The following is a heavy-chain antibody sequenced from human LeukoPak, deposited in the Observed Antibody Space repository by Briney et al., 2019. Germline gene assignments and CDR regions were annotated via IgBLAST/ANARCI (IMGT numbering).Heavy chain of an antibody. V-gene: IGHV3-20*04. CDR1: GFTFDDYG. Sequence: GGSLRLSCAASGFTFDDYGMNWVRQAPGKGLEWVSGINWNGGSTGYADSVKGRFTISRDNAKNSLYVQMNSLRAEDTAVYYCARVRYYDSSGYYYIGYFDYWGQGTLVTVSS. CDR2: INWNGGST. D-gene: IGHD3-22*01. J-gene: IGHJ4*02. CDR3: ARVRYYDSSGYYYIGYFDY.